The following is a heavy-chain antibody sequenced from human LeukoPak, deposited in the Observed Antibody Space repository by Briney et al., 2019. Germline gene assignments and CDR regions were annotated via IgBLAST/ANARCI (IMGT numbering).Heavy chain of an antibody. CDR3: AREGNYGDYDYY. Sequence: GGSLRLSCAASGFTSSSYWMSWVRQAPGKGLEWVANIKQDGSEKYYVDSVKGRFTISRDNAKNSLYLQMNSLRAEDTAVYFCAREGNYGDYDYYWGQGTLVTVSS. D-gene: IGHD4-17*01. CDR1: GFTSSSYW. CDR2: IKQDGSEK. J-gene: IGHJ4*02. V-gene: IGHV3-7*01.